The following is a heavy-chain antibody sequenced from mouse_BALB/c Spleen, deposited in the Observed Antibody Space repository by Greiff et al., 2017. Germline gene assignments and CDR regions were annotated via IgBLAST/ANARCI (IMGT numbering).Heavy chain of an antibody. V-gene: IGHV5-9*03. CDR1: GFTFSSYT. J-gene: IGHJ4*01. CDR2: ISSGGGNT. CDR3: ARCPYYRYDDAMDY. Sequence: EVKLMESGGGLVKPGGSLKLSCAASGFTFSSYTMSWVRQTPEKRLEWVATISSGGGNTYYPDSVKGRFTISRDNAKNNLYLQMSSLRSEDTALYYCARCPYYRYDDAMDYWGQGTSVTVSS. D-gene: IGHD2-14*01.